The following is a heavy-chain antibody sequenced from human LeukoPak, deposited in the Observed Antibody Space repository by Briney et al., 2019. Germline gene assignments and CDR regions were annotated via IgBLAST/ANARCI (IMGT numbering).Heavy chain of an antibody. CDR1: GFTFDDYA. Sequence: PGRSLRLSCAASGFTFDDYAMHWVRQAPGKGLEWVSGISWNSGSIGYADSVKSRFTISRDNAKNSLYLQMNSLRAEDTALYYCAKDSDSSGYYTYYFDYWGQGTLVTVSS. CDR2: ISWNSGSI. V-gene: IGHV3-9*01. D-gene: IGHD3-22*01. J-gene: IGHJ4*02. CDR3: AKDSDSSGYYTYYFDY.